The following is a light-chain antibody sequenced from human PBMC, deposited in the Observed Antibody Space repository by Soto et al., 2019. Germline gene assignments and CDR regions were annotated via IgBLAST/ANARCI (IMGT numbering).Light chain of an antibody. CDR1: QSVSSSY. J-gene: IGKJ1*01. V-gene: IGKV3-20*01. CDR3: QQYGSSPWT. CDR2: GAS. Sequence: EIVFTQSPATLSLSPGERATLSCRASQSVSSSYLAWYQQKPGQAPRLLIYGASSRATGIPDRFSGSGSGTDSALTISKLETEDFAVYYCQQYGSSPWTFGQGTKVDIK.